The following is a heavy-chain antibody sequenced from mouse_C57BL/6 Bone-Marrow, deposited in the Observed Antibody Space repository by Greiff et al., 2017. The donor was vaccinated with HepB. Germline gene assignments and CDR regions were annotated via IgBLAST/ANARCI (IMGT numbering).Heavy chain of an antibody. CDR2: IYPGNSDT. CDR1: GYTFTSYW. D-gene: IGHD1-1*01. Sequence: VQLQQSGTVLARPGASVKMSCKTSGYTFTSYWMHWVKQRPGQGLEWIGAIYPGNSDTSYNQKFKGKAKLTAVTSASTAYMELSSLTNEDSAVYYCTEDYYGSSPHYFDYWGQGTTLTVSS. V-gene: IGHV1-5*01. CDR3: TEDYYGSSPHYFDY. J-gene: IGHJ2*01.